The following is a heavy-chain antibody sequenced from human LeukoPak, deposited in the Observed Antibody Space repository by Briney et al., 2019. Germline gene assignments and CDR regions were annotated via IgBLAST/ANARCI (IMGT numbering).Heavy chain of an antibody. Sequence: SETLSLTCTVSGGSISSYYWSWIRQPAGKGLEWIGRIYTSGSTYYNPSLKSRVTISVDKSKNQFSLKLSSVTAADTAVYYCAREDYDDSGGWYFDLWGRGTLVTVSS. CDR1: GGSISSYY. V-gene: IGHV4-4*07. CDR3: AREDYDDSGGWYFDL. D-gene: IGHD3-3*01. CDR2: IYTSGST. J-gene: IGHJ2*01.